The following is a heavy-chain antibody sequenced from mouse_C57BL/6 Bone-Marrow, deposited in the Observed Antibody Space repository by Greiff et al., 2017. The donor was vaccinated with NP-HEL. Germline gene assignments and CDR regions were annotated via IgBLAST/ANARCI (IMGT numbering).Heavy chain of an antibody. J-gene: IGHJ1*03. V-gene: IGHV2-5*01. CDR1: GFSLTSYG. CDR3: AKKWEGTPGYFDV. Sequence: VKLMESGPGLVQPSQSLSITCTVSGFSLTSYGVHWVRQSPGKGLEWLGVIWRGGSTAYNAAFMSSLTITKDNSKSQVSFKMNSLQADDTARYDWAKKWEGTPGYFDVWGTGTTVTVSS. CDR2: IWRGGST. D-gene: IGHD3-3*01.